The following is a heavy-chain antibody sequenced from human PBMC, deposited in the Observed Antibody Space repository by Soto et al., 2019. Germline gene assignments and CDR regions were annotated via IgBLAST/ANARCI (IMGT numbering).Heavy chain of an antibody. CDR1: GFTVSSNY. Sequence: EVQVVESGGGLIQPGGSLRLSCAASGFTVSSNYMSWVRQAPGKGLEWVSVIYSGGSTYYADSVKGRFTISRDNYKNTLYLQMNSLRAEDTAVYYCARVRDGDYVDYWGQGTLVIVSS. D-gene: IGHD4-17*01. CDR3: ARVRDGDYVDY. J-gene: IGHJ4*02. V-gene: IGHV3-53*01. CDR2: IYSGGST.